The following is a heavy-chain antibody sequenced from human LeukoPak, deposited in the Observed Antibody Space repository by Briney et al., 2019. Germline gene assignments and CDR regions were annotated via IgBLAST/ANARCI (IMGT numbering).Heavy chain of an antibody. J-gene: IGHJ4*02. D-gene: IGHD4-23*01. CDR2: INSKTDGGTT. CDR3: TTYSDYGGFDY. Sequence: GGSLRLSCAASGFTFSNAWMSWVRQAPGKELEWVGRINSKTDGGTTDYAAPVKGRFTISRDDSKNTLYLQMNSLKTEDTAMYYCTTYSDYGGFDYWGQGTLVTVSS. CDR1: GFTFSNAW. V-gene: IGHV3-15*05.